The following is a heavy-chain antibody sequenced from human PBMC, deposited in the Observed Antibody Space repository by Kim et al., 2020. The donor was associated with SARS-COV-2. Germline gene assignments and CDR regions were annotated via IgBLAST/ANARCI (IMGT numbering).Heavy chain of an antibody. V-gene: IGHV3-23*01. D-gene: IGHD6-13*01. CDR2: IGGDGAAT. CDR3: AKSQGRGIAGFDY. Sequence: GGSLRLSCAASGFTFNNYAMRWVRQAPGKGLEWVSAIGGDGAATKYADSVRGRFTMSRDNSKNEVYLQMSSLRAEDTAVYYCAKSQGRGIAGFDYWGQGSLVTVSS. CDR1: GFTFNNYA. J-gene: IGHJ4*02.